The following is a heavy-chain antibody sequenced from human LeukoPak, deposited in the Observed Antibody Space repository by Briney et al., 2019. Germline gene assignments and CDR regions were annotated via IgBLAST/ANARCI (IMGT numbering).Heavy chain of an antibody. D-gene: IGHD3-10*01. Sequence: GGSLRLSCAASGFTFSTYWMSRVRQAPGKGPEWVANIKEDGSEAYYMDSVRGRFTISRDNAETSLHLQMDSLRAEDTAVYYCFRDDGPGTWGQGTLVTVSS. CDR1: GFTFSTYW. CDR3: FRDDGPGT. CDR2: IKEDGSEA. V-gene: IGHV3-7*01. J-gene: IGHJ5*02.